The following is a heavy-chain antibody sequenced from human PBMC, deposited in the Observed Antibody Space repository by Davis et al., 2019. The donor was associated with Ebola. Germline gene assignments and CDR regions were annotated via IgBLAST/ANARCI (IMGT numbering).Heavy chain of an antibody. CDR1: EDTFIDYW. V-gene: IGHV5-51*01. J-gene: IGHJ5*02. D-gene: IGHD2-21*01. CDR2: IYPSDSDT. Sequence: GESLKISCKGSEDTFIDYWIAWVRQMPGRGLEWVGIIYPSDSDTVYSPSFQGQVTISADKSFNTAYLQWTSLKASDTATYYCSVGQLWIENDDLWGQGTLVTV. CDR3: SVGQLWIENDDL.